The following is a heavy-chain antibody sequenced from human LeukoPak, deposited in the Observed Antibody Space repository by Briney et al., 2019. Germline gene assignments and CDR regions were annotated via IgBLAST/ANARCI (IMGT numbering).Heavy chain of an antibody. V-gene: IGHV4-59*01. CDR1: GGSTSTYY. CDR2: IYYSGST. J-gene: IGHJ5*02. Sequence: SETLSLTCTVSGGSTSTYYWSWIRQPPGKGLEWIGYIYYSGSTNYNPSLKSRVTISVDTSKNQFSLKLNSVTAADTAVYYCARGGNCSGGSCYSDRGWFDPWGQGTLVTVSS. D-gene: IGHD2-15*01. CDR3: ARGGNCSGGSCYSDRGWFDP.